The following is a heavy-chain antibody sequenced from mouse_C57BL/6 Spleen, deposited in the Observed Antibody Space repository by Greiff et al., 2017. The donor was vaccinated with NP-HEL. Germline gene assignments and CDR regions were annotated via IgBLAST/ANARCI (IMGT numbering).Heavy chain of an antibody. V-gene: IGHV1-50*01. CDR3: ARSGYYPFAY. CDR1: GYTFTSYW. J-gene: IGHJ3*01. CDR2: IDPSDSYT. D-gene: IGHD1-1*01. Sequence: QVQLQQPGAELVKPGASVKLSCKASGYTFTSYWMPWVKRRPGKGLEWIGEIDPSDSYTNYNQKFKGKATLTVDTSSSTAYMQLSSLTSEDSAVYYCARSGYYPFAYWGQGTLVTVSA.